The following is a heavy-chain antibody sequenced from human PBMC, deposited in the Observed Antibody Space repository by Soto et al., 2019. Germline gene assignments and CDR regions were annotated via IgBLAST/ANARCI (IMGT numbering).Heavy chain of an antibody. D-gene: IGHD1-26*01. J-gene: IGHJ4*02. CDR3: ARGVSAGVDY. CDR2: MQPSTRRT. V-gene: IGHV1-8*01. CDR1: GYSFTSLD. Sequence: QVQLVQSGAEVREPGASVKVSCKASGYSFTSLDINWVRQTAGQGLEWMGWMQPSTRRTGYAQKFQGRVTMTRDTSINTAYMELTTLTSDDTAFYYCARGVSAGVDYWGQGTLVTVSS.